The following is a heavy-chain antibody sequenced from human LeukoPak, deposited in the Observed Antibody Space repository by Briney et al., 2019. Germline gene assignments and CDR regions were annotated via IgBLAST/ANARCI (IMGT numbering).Heavy chain of an antibody. Sequence: PGGSLRLSCAASGFTFSSYAMSWVRQAPGKGLEWVSDISGSGGSTYYADSVKGRFTISRDNSKDTLYLQMNSLRAEDTAVYFCAKDRMPTIYWGQGTLVTVSP. D-gene: IGHD5-24*01. CDR3: AKDRMPTIY. V-gene: IGHV3-23*01. J-gene: IGHJ4*02. CDR2: ISGSGGST. CDR1: GFTFSSYA.